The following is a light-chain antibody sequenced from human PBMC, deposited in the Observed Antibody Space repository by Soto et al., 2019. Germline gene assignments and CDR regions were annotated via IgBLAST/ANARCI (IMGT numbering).Light chain of an antibody. J-gene: IGLJ1*01. CDR1: SSDVGDYNY. CDR3: CSYTSTSARV. V-gene: IGLV2-14*01. CDR2: EVS. Sequence: LTQPASVSGSPGQSITISCTGTSSDVGDYNYVSWYQQHPGKVPKLMIFEVSNRPSGISNRFSGSRSGNTASLTISGLQTDDEADYYCCSYTSTSARVFGTGTKVTVL.